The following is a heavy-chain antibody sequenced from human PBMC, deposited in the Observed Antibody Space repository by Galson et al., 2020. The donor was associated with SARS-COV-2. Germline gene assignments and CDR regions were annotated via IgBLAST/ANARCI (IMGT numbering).Heavy chain of an antibody. Sequence: TGGSLRLSCGASGFTLRSDVVHWVRQAPGKGLEWVSVIYSSGNTYSADSVEGRFTISRDNSKNTVYLQMNSLRTEDTAVYYCARGHCSTTSCFRDGMDVWGQGTTVTVSS. V-gene: IGHV3-66*02. CDR2: IYSSGNT. CDR1: GFTLRSDV. D-gene: IGHD2-2*01. CDR3: ARGHCSTTSCFRDGMDV. J-gene: IGHJ6*02.